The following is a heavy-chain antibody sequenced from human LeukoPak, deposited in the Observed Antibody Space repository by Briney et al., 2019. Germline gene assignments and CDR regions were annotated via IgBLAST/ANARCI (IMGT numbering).Heavy chain of an antibody. CDR1: GYTFTSHG. J-gene: IGHJ4*02. D-gene: IGHD4-11*01. Sequence: GASVKVSCKTSGYTFTSHGISWVRQAPGQGLEWMGWISANNGDTKYAQRMQDRLTMTTGTSTSTAYMDLRSLSSDDTAIYYCARDWPTVIADYWGQGTLVTVSS. V-gene: IGHV1-18*01. CDR3: ARDWPTVIADY. CDR2: ISANNGDT.